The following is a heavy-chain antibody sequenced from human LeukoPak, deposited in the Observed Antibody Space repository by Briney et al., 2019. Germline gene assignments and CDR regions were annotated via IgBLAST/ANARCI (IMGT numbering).Heavy chain of an antibody. Sequence: GGSLRLSCAASGFTVSSKYMNWVRQAPGKGLEWVSVIYSGGSTDYADSVKGRFTISRDNSKRMVYLQMNSLRAEDTAVYYCARDLSEKYSSDYWGQGTLVTVSS. CDR3: ARDLSEKYSSDY. CDR1: GFTVSSKY. V-gene: IGHV3-53*05. CDR2: IYSGGST. D-gene: IGHD2/OR15-2a*01. J-gene: IGHJ4*02.